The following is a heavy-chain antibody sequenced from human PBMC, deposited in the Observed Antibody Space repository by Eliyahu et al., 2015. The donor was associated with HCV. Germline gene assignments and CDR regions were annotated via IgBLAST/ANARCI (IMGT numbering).Heavy chain of an antibody. Sequence: QVQLQESGPGLVKPSQTLSLTCTVSGCSISXSGYYXSWIRQHPGKGLEWIGYIYYRGSTYYNPSLKSRVTISVDTSKNQFSLKLSSVTAADTAVYYCARDPLGAAGIFKYYYYYMDVWGKGTTVTVSS. CDR2: IYYRGST. CDR1: GCSISXSGYY. J-gene: IGHJ6*03. D-gene: IGHD6-13*01. CDR3: ARDPLGAAGIFKYYYYYMDV. V-gene: IGHV4-31*03.